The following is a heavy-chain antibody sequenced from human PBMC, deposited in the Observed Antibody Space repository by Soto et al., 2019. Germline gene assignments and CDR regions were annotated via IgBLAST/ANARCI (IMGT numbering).Heavy chain of an antibody. D-gene: IGHD6-13*01. Sequence: RSLTCTVSGGYISSYYWSWIRQPPGKGLEWIGYIYYSGSTNYNPSLKSRVTISVDTSKNQFSLKLSSVTAADTAVYYCARVRAAAGTGWFDPWRQGTLVTVSS. V-gene: IGHV4-59*01. CDR2: IYYSGST. CDR1: GGYISSYY. J-gene: IGHJ5*02. CDR3: ARVRAAAGTGWFDP.